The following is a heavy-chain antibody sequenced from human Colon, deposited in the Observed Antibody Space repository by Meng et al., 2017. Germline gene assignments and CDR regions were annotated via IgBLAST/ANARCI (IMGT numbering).Heavy chain of an antibody. V-gene: IGHV3-74*01. D-gene: IGHD2/OR15-2a*01. CDR2: ISNDGRIT. CDR3: TRGYYGKYGKFDP. Sequence: GGSLRLSCEASGFTLSSDWMHWVRQGPGKGLVWVSRISNDGRITNYADSVKGRFTISRDNAKNTAYLQMNSLRDEDTAVYYCTRGYYGKYGKFDPWGHGTLVTVSS. J-gene: IGHJ5*02. CDR1: GFTLSSDW.